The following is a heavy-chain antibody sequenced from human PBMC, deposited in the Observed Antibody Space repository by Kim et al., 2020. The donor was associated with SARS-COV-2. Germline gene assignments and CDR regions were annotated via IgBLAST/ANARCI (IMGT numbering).Heavy chain of an antibody. D-gene: IGHD4-17*01. Sequence: YSPSFQGQVTISADKSISTAYLQWSSLKASDTAMYYCARLYGDYPDAFDIWGQGTMVTVSS. J-gene: IGHJ3*02. CDR3: ARLYGDYPDAFDI. V-gene: IGHV5-51*01.